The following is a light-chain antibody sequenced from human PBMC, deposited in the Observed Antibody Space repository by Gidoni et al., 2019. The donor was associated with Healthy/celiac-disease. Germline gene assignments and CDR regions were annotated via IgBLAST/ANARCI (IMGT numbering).Light chain of an antibody. CDR1: QSLLHSNGYNY. CDR2: LGS. Sequence: DIVMTQSPLSLPVTPGEPASISCRSSQSLLHSNGYNYLDWYLQKPGQSPQLLIYLGSNRASGVPDRFRGSGSGTDFTLKISRVEAEDVGVYYGMQALQTPRFGQGTKLEIK. V-gene: IGKV2-28*01. CDR3: MQALQTPR. J-gene: IGKJ1*01.